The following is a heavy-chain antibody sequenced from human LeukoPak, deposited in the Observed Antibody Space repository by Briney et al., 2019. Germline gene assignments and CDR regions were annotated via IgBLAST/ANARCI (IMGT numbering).Heavy chain of an antibody. V-gene: IGHV4-59*01. CDR1: GGSISSYY. J-gene: IGHJ4*02. CDR3: ARDRGSSPDYFDY. D-gene: IGHD6-6*01. CDR2: IYYSGIT. Sequence: SQTLSLTCTVSGGSISSYYWSWIRQPPGKGLEWIGYIYYSGITHYYPSLKSRVTISLDTSKNQFSLKLSSVTAADTAVYYCARDRGSSPDYFDYWGQGTLVTVSS.